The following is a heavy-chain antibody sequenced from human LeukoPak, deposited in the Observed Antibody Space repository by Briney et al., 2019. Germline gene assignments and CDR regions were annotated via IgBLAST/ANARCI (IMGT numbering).Heavy chain of an antibody. J-gene: IGHJ4*02. CDR3: AVASGSYYEFFY. CDR1: GGSISSYY. Sequence: SETLSLTCTVSGGSISSYYWSWIRQPPGKGLEWIGYIYYSGSTNYNPSLKSRVTISVDTSKNQFSLKLSSVTAADTAVYYCAVASGSYYEFFYWGQGTLVTVSS. CDR2: IYYSGST. V-gene: IGHV4-59*01. D-gene: IGHD1-26*01.